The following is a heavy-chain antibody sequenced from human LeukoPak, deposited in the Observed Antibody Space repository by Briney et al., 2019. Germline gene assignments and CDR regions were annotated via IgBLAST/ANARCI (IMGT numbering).Heavy chain of an antibody. CDR3: ARGIYYDYVWGSYRPPWFDP. Sequence: SETLSLTCAVYGGSFSGYYWSWIRQPPGKGLEWIGEINHSGSTNYNPSLKSRVTISVDTSKNQSSLKLSSVTAADTAVYYCARGIYYDYVWGSYRPPWFDPWGQGTLVTVSS. CDR1: GGSFSGYY. D-gene: IGHD3-16*02. V-gene: IGHV4-34*01. CDR2: INHSGST. J-gene: IGHJ5*02.